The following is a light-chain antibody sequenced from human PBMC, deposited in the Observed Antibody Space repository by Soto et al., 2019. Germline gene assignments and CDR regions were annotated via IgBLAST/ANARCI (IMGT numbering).Light chain of an antibody. CDR2: KAS. Sequence: DIQMTQSPSTLSASAGDRVTITCRASQSISTLLAWYQQKPGKAPKLLIYKASSLESGVPSRFSGSGSGTEFTLTISSLQPDDFATYYCQQYKSYPLTFGGGTKVEIK. CDR1: QSISTL. V-gene: IGKV1-5*03. CDR3: QQYKSYPLT. J-gene: IGKJ4*01.